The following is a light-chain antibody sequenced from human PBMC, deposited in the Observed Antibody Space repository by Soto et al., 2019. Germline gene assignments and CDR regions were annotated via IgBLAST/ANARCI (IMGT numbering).Light chain of an antibody. CDR1: HDVRVS. CDR3: LQRSKWPPLLC. J-gene: IGKJ4*01. V-gene: IGKV3-11*01. Sequence: IGLSLSPDTLSLSPGEGATLSCRASHDVRVSLVWYRQRPGQSTRLLIHDASNRATGISARFSGSGSGTGFTLTISSLEPEDFAFYYCLQRSKWPPLLCFGGGTKVDIK. CDR2: DAS.